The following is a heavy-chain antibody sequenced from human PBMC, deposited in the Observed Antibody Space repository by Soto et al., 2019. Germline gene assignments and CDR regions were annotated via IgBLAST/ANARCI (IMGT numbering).Heavy chain of an antibody. CDR3: ARHLSGYGYLYFEY. Sequence: QLQLQESGPGLVKPSETQSLTCTVSGGSISSNSYYWAWIRQPPGKGLEWIGSGYHGGNTYYNPSHNTRVTISVDTSTNQFSLKLNSVTAADTAVYYFARHLSGYGYLYFEYWGQGILVTVSS. V-gene: IGHV4-39*01. CDR1: GGSISSNSYY. D-gene: IGHD5-18*01. CDR2: GYHGGNT. J-gene: IGHJ4*02.